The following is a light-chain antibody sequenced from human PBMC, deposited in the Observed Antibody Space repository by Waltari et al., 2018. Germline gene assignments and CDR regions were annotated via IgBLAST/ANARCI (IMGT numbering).Light chain of an antibody. CDR3: QSFDSSLSASV. Sequence: QSVLTQPPSMSGAPGQKVTIPCTGGSAIFGAWYDGHWYQQFPVTAPQLLIFGNTTRASGVPGRFSGSRSGTSASLAIAGVQSEDEAVYYCQSFDSSLSASVFGGGTKLTVL. V-gene: IGLV1-40*01. CDR1: SAIFGAWYD. CDR2: GNT. J-gene: IGLJ3*02.